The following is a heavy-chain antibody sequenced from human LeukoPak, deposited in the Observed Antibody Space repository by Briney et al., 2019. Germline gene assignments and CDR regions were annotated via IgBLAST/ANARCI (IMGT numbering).Heavy chain of an antibody. CDR3: ARPFPDCSGGSCYYYFDY. D-gene: IGHD2-15*01. Sequence: PGGSLRLSCAASGFTFSDHYMDWVRQAPGKGLEWVGRTRNKANSYTTEYAASVKGRFTISRDDSKTSLYLQMNSLKTEDTAVYYCARPFPDCSGGSCYYYFDYWGQGTLVTVSS. V-gene: IGHV3-72*01. CDR1: GFTFSDHY. J-gene: IGHJ4*02. CDR2: TRNKANSYTT.